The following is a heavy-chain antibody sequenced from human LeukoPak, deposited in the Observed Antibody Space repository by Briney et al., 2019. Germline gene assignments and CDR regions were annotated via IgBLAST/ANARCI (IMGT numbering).Heavy chain of an antibody. CDR3: ARVAGDANAFDI. J-gene: IGHJ3*02. Sequence: GGSLRLSCAASEFSVGSNYMTWVRQAPGKGLEWVSLIYSGGSTYYADSVKGRFTISRDNSKNTLYLQMNSLRADDTALYYCARVAGDANAFDIWGQGTMVTVSS. CDR2: IYSGGST. CDR1: EFSVGSNY. D-gene: IGHD7-27*01. V-gene: IGHV3-66*01.